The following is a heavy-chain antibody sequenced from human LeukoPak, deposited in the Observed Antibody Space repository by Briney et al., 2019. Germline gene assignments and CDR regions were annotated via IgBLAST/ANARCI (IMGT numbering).Heavy chain of an antibody. CDR1: GYTFTSYY. CDR3: ARRGGCISTSGNLDY. V-gene: IGHV1-46*03. J-gene: IGHJ4*02. D-gene: IGHD2-2*01. CDR2: INPNGGGT. Sequence: ASVKVSCKTSGYTFTSYYMHWMRQAPGQGLEWVGMINPNGGGTSSAQKFQGRVTMTRDTSTSTVYMDLSSLRAEDTAIYYCARRGGCISTSGNLDYGGQGPLAPVSS.